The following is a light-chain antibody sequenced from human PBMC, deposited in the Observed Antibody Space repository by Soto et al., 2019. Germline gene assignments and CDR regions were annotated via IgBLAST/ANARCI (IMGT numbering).Light chain of an antibody. CDR1: NIGSKS. J-gene: IGLJ2*01. Sequence: SYELTQPPSVSVAPGQTARITCGGNNIGSKSVHWYQQKPGQAPVLAVYDDSDRPSGIPERFSGSNSGNTATLTISSVEAGDEADYYCQVWDSSSDHVVFGGGTKLTVL. V-gene: IGLV3-21*02. CDR2: DDS. CDR3: QVWDSSSDHVV.